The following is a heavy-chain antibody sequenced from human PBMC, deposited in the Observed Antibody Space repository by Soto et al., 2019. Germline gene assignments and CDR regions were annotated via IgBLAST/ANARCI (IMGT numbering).Heavy chain of an antibody. CDR1: GFTFDSYG. V-gene: IGHV3-30*18. J-gene: IGHJ4*02. CDR3: AKGGRQWLVTSDFTY. CDR2: VSHDGRNT. D-gene: IGHD6-19*01. Sequence: GGSLRLSCAASGFTFDSYGIHWVRQAPGKGLEWVAVVSHDGRNTHYADSVKGRFTISRDSSKNTVSLEMTSLRAEDTAVYYCAKGGRQWLVTSDFTYRGQGALVTVSS.